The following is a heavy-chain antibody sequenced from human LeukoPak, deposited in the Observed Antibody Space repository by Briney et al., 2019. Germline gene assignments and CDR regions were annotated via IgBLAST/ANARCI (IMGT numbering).Heavy chain of an antibody. CDR3: AADGEYAFLV. J-gene: IGHJ3*01. CDR1: GLTFQNTW. D-gene: IGHD5-24*01. CDR2: IINAGITT. V-gene: IGHV3-74*01. Sequence: PGGSLRLSCAASGLTFQNTWMHWIRQAPGEGLVWVSRIINAGITTTYADSVKGRFTISRDNAKKTLYLQMNSLRADDTAVYYCAADGEYAFLVWGQGTMVTVSS.